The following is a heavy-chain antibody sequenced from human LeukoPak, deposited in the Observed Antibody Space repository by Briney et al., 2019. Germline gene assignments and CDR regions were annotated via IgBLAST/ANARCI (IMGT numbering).Heavy chain of an antibody. D-gene: IGHD1-1*01. Sequence: GGSLRLSCAASGFTFSTYAMNWVRQAPGKGLEWVSGISGSGTSTYYPDSVKGRFTISRDNSKNTLYLQMSSLRAEDTAVYFCARAKRGTPLPISYYSYAMDVWGQGTTVTVSS. V-gene: IGHV3-23*01. CDR3: ARAKRGTPLPISYYSYAMDV. CDR2: ISGSGTST. CDR1: GFTFSTYA. J-gene: IGHJ6*02.